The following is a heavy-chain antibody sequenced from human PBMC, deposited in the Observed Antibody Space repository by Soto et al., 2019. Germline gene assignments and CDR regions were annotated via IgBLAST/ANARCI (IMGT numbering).Heavy chain of an antibody. CDR2: ISYDGSNK. D-gene: IGHD2-15*01. V-gene: IGHV3-30-3*01. Sequence: QVQLVESGGGVVQPGRSLRLSCAASGFTFSSYAMHWVRQAPGKGLEWVAVISYDGSNKYYADSVKGRFTISRDNSKNTLYLQMNSLRAEDTAVYYCARDNSVASGWFDPWGQGTLVTVSS. CDR1: GFTFSSYA. CDR3: ARDNSVASGWFDP. J-gene: IGHJ5*02.